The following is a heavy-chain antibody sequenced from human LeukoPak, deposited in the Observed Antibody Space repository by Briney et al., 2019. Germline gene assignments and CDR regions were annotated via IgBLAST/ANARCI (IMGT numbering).Heavy chain of an antibody. J-gene: IGHJ4*02. CDR1: GFTFSSYA. Sequence: GRSLRLSCAASGFTFSSYAMSWVRQAPGKGLEWVSAISGSGGSTYYADSVKGWFTISRDNSKNTLYLQMNSLRAEDTAVYYCAKDRVVSPPLDYWGQGTLVTVSS. CDR2: ISGSGGST. D-gene: IGHD3-10*01. V-gene: IGHV3-23*01. CDR3: AKDRVVSPPLDY.